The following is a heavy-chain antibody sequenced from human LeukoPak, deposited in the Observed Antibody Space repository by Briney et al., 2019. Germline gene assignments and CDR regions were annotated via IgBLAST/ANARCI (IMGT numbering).Heavy chain of an antibody. CDR3: ARDARYYYDSRGYNYDEYFDY. CDR2: IKQDGSGK. Sequence: GGSLRLSCAASGFTFSSYWMSWVRQAPGKGLEWVANIKQDGSGKYYVDSVKGRFTISRDNAKNSLYLQMNSLSAEDTAVYYCARDARYYYDSRGYNYDEYFDYWGQGTLVTVSS. CDR1: GFTFSSYW. D-gene: IGHD3-22*01. V-gene: IGHV3-7*01. J-gene: IGHJ4*02.